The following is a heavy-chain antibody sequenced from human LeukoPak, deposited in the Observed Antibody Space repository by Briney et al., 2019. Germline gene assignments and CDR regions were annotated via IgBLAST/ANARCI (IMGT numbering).Heavy chain of an antibody. V-gene: IGHV4-4*07. Sequence: SETLSLTCTVSGGSISTYYWTWIRQPAGKGLEWIGRISSSGSTNYNPSLKSRVTMSVDTSKNQFSLKLTSVTAADTAVYYCAREGRSNSSGYWGQGTLVTVSS. CDR1: GGSISTYY. D-gene: IGHD6-6*01. CDR2: ISSSGST. J-gene: IGHJ4*02. CDR3: AREGRSNSSGY.